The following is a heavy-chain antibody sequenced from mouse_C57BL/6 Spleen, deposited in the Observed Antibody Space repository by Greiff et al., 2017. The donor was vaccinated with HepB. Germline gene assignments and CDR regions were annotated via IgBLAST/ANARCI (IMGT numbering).Heavy chain of an antibody. CDR3: ASPIYYDYDGGFAY. CDR2: ILPGSGST. V-gene: IGHV1-9*01. CDR1: GYTFTGYW. Sequence: VQLQQSGAELMKPGASVKLSCKATGYTFTGYWIEWVKQRPGHGLEWIGEILPGSGSTNYNEKFKGKATFTADTSSNTAYMQLSSLTTEDSAIYYCASPIYYDYDGGFAYWGQGTLVTISA. J-gene: IGHJ3*01. D-gene: IGHD2-4*01.